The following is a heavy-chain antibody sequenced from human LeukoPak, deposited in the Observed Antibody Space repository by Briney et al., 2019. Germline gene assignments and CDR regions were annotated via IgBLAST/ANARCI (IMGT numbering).Heavy chain of an antibody. J-gene: IGHJ4*02. CDR2: INPNSGGT. Sequence: ASVKGSCKAPGYTFTGYYMHWVRQAPGQGLEWMGWINPNSGGTNYAQKFQGRVTMTRDTSISTAYMELSRLRSDDTAVYYCARGSDDFWSGYSPSYWGQGTLVTVSS. D-gene: IGHD3-3*01. CDR3: ARGSDDFWSGYSPSY. CDR1: GYTFTGYY. V-gene: IGHV1-2*02.